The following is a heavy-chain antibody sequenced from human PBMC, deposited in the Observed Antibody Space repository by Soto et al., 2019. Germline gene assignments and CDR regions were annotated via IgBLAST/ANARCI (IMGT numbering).Heavy chain of an antibody. Sequence: PGGSLRLSCEASGFTFGNYWMSWVRQAPGKGPEWVANIKQDGSERNYVDSVKGRFTISRDNAENSLYLQMKSLRAEDTAVYYCEKTGMAGYCRGGGCYHYFDYWGQGTLVTVSS. CDR1: GFTFGNYW. CDR3: EKTGMAGYCRGGGCYHYFDY. D-gene: IGHD2-15*01. CDR2: IKQDGSER. V-gene: IGHV3-7*03. J-gene: IGHJ4*02.